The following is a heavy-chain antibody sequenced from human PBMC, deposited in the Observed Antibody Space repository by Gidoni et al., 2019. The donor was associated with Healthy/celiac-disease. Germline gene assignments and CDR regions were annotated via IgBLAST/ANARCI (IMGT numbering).Heavy chain of an antibody. CDR3: AKDFETYGSGSYRFYTPAVCFSY. CDR1: GFTFSSSA. V-gene: IGHV3-23*01. CDR2: INGSGGST. Sequence: EVQLLESGEGLVQPGGSLRLSCAASGFTFSSSAMSWVRPAPGKGLEWVSAINGSGGSTYYADSVKGRFTISRDNSKNTLYLQMNSLRAEDTAVYYCAKDFETYGSGSYRFYTPAVCFSYWGQGTLVTVSS. D-gene: IGHD3-10*01. J-gene: IGHJ4*02.